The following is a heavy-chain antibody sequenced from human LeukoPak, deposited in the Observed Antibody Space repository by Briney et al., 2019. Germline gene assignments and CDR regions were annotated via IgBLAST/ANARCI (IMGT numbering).Heavy chain of an antibody. V-gene: IGHV1-18*01. CDR3: ATVGVGYYDSDY. CDR1: GYTFTSYG. D-gene: IGHD3-22*01. J-gene: IGHJ4*02. Sequence: GASVKVSCKASGYTFTSYGISWVRQAPGQGLEWMGWISAYNGNTNYAQKFQGRVTMTEDTSTDTAYMELSSLRSEDTAVYYCATVGVGYYDSDYWGQGTLVTVSS. CDR2: ISAYNGNT.